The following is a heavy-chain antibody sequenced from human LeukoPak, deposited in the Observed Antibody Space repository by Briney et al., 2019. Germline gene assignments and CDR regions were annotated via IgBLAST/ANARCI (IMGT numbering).Heavy chain of an antibody. CDR2: IFWDDDK. CDR3: AHSGMFDNSGYYFFDY. CDR1: GFSLSTSGVA. V-gene: IGHV2-5*02. Sequence: SGPTLVKPTQTLTLTCTFSGFSLSTSGVAVGWIRQPPGKALEWLALIFWDDDKRYSPSLKSRLTITKDTSKNQVVLTMTNMDPVDTATYYCAHSGMFDNSGYYFFDYWGQGTLVTVSS. J-gene: IGHJ4*02. D-gene: IGHD3-22*01.